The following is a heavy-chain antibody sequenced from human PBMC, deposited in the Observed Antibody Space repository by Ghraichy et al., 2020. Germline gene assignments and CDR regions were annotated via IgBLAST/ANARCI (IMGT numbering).Heavy chain of an antibody. D-gene: IGHD6-19*01. V-gene: IGHV3-23*01. CDR2: ISGSSGT. CDR3: VKEAEWLAGEGAFDI. CDR1: GFTFSDYA. J-gene: IGHJ3*02. Sequence: GGSLRLSCAASGFTFSDYAMTWVRQAPGKGLEWVSTISGSSGTYYSDSVKGRFAIFRDNSNNTLYLRMSSLRADDTAIYYWVKEAEWLAGEGAFDIWGQGTVVTISS.